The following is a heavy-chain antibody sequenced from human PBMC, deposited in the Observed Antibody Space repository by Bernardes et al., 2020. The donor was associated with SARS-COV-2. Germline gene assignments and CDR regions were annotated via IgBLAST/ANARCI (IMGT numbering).Heavy chain of an antibody. V-gene: IGHV3-48*03. CDR1: GFTFSRFE. D-gene: IGHD1-7*01. Sequence: GGSLILSCAASGFTFSRFEMNWVRQAPGQGPEWISYISKSGTTMYYADSVKGRFTISRDNAKNSLFLQMNNLRVEDTAVYYCARDSLEYVSQLPFDYWGQGTLVTVSS. CDR2: ISKSGTTM. CDR3: ARDSLEYVSQLPFDY. J-gene: IGHJ4*02.